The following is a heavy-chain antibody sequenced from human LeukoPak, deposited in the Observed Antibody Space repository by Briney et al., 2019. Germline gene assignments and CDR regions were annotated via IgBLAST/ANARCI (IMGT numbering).Heavy chain of an antibody. CDR3: AREGLDDILPGYSLFDS. CDR1: GYTFTSYG. J-gene: IGHJ4*02. CDR2: ISAYNGNT. V-gene: IGHV1-18*01. D-gene: IGHD3-9*01. Sequence: ASVKVSCKASGYTFTSYGISWVRQAPGQGLEWMGWISAYNGNTNYAQKLQGRVTMTTDTSTSTAYMELRSLRSDDTAVYYCAREGLDDILPGYSLFDSWGKGPLVTVSS.